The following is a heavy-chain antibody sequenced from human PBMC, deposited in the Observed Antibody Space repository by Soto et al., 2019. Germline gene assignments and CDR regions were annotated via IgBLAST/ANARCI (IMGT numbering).Heavy chain of an antibody. J-gene: IGHJ3*02. CDR3: ARDQNHDFWSGYYGRGAFDI. CDR1: GGSISSGGYY. V-gene: IGHV4-31*03. Sequence: SETLSLTCTVSGGSISSGGYYWSWIRQHPGKGLEWIGYIYYSGSTYYNPSLKSRVTISVDTSKNQFSLKLSSVTAADTAVYYFARDQNHDFWSGYYGRGAFDIWGQGTMVTVSS. D-gene: IGHD3-3*01. CDR2: IYYSGST.